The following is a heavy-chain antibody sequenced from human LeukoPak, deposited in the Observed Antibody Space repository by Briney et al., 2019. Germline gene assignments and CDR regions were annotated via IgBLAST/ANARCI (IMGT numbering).Heavy chain of an antibody. D-gene: IGHD3-22*01. Sequence: GGTLRLSCAASGFIFSNYGMSWVRQAPGKGLEWVSGIRGNADTTYYADSVKGRFSIFRDNSKNMLYLQMNSLRVEDTAVYYCAKGHADSSGYYYFDSWGQGTLVTVPS. CDR3: AKGHADSSGYYYFDS. J-gene: IGHJ4*02. CDR2: IRGNADTT. CDR1: GFIFSNYG. V-gene: IGHV3-23*01.